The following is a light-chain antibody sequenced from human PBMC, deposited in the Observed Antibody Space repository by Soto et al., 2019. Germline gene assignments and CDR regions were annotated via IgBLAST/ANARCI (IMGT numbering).Light chain of an antibody. CDR2: DAS. V-gene: IGKV1-39*01. CDR1: QSINIY. J-gene: IGKJ4*01. CDR3: QQNYRTPLT. Sequence: DIQMTQSPSSLSASVGDRVTIACRASQSINIYLSWYKQEPGKAPKLLMYDASSLQSGVPSRFSGSGSAKHFTLTIRSLQSEDFATYYCQQNYRTPLTFGGGTKGEIK.